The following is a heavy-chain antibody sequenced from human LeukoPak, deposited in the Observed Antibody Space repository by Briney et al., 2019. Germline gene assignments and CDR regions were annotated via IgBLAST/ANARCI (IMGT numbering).Heavy chain of an antibody. CDR1: GGSISTGGYY. CDR2: IYYGGST. V-gene: IGHV4-31*03. J-gene: IGHJ4*02. CDR3: ARGIRNPLGVGATHFDY. D-gene: IGHD1-26*01. Sequence: SETLSLTCTVSGGSISTGGYYWSWIRQHPGKGLEWIACIYYGGSTYYNPSLKSRITISVDTSKIQFSLKLCSVTAADTAVYYCARGIRNPLGVGATHFDYWGQGTLVTVSS.